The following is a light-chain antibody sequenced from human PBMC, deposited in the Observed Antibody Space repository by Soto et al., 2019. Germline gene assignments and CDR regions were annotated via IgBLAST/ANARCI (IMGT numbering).Light chain of an antibody. V-gene: IGKV1-39*01. CDR3: QQSDSIPYT. J-gene: IGKJ2*01. Sequence: IQMTQSPSSLSASVGDRVTLTCRASQSINVYLNWYQEKTGKAPRLLIYSASTLQSGVPSRFSGDGSGTDFTPTITSLQPEDFATYYCQQSDSIPYTFGQGTKVEIK. CDR2: SAS. CDR1: QSINVY.